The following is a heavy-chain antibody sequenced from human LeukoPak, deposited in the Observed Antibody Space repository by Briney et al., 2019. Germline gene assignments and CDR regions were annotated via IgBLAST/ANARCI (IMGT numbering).Heavy chain of an antibody. CDR2: ISSSSSYI. V-gene: IGHV3-21*04. CDR1: GFTFGSYS. J-gene: IGHJ1*01. D-gene: IGHD6-13*01. Sequence: GGSLRLSCAASGFTFGSYSMNWVRQAPGKGLEWVSSISSSSSYIYYADSVKGRFTISRDNSKNTLYLQMNSLRAEDTAVYYCAKDPTDTSSWYIVEYFQHWGQGTLVTVSS. CDR3: AKDPTDTSSWYIVEYFQH.